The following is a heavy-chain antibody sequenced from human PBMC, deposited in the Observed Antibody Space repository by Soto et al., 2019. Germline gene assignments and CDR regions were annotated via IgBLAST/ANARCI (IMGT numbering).Heavy chain of an antibody. CDR3: AKDNGSGCDWLRVGDASDI. CDR1: GFTFSSYG. CDR2: ISYDGSNK. J-gene: IGHJ3*02. D-gene: IGHD5-12*01. V-gene: IGHV3-30*18. Sequence: QVPLVESGGGVVQPGRSLRLSCAASGFTFSSYGMHWVRQAPGKGLEWMAVISYDGSNKYYADSVKGRLTISRDNSKNPLYLQRNSLRGEDTAVYYCAKDNGSGCDWLRVGDASDIWGQGTMVTVSS.